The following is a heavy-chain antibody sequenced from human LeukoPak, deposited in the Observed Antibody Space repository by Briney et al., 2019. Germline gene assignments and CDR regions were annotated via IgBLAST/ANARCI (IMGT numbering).Heavy chain of an antibody. V-gene: IGHV4-59*01. Sequence: SETLSLTCTVSGGSISSYYWSWIRQPPGKGLEWIGYIYYSGSTNYNPSLKSRVTISVDTSKNQFSLKLSSVTAADTAVYYCAGIKYGDRPRFDYWAREPWSPSPQ. CDR1: GGSISSYY. D-gene: IGHD4-17*01. J-gene: IGHJ4*02. CDR3: AGIKYGDRPRFDY. CDR2: IYYSGST.